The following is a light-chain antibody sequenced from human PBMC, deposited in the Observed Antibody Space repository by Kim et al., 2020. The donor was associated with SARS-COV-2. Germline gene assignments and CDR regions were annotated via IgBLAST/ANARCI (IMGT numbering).Light chain of an antibody. CDR3: QQYGSSPPWT. Sequence: GESATPACMASQSVSSSYLSWYQQNPGHAPCLLIYGASSRATGIQDRFSCSVSGTDFTLTISRLEPEDFAVYYCQQYGSSPPWTFGQWTKVDIK. J-gene: IGKJ1*01. CDR1: QSVSSSY. V-gene: IGKV3-20*01. CDR2: GAS.